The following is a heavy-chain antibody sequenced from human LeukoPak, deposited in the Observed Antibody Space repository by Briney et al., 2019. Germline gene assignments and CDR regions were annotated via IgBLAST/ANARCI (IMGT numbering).Heavy chain of an antibody. V-gene: IGHV1-18*01. CDR1: GYTFHSYG. CDR3: ARSPASVPTRGDF. D-gene: IGHD4-17*01. CDR2: ISANNGNT. J-gene: IGHJ4*02. Sequence: GASVKVSCKASGYTFHSYGISWLRQAPGQGLEWMGWISANNGNTNYAQKFQGRVTMTTDTSTSTAYMELRSLRSDDTAVYYCARSPASVPTRGDFWGQGTLVTVSS.